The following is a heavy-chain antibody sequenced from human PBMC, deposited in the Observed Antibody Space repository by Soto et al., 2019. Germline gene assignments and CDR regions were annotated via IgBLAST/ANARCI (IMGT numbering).Heavy chain of an antibody. CDR3: ARKSAIFGVGPIPPYYYGMDV. Sequence: GASVKVSCKASGGTFSSYAISWVRQAPGQRLEWMGGIIPIFGTANYAQKFQGRVTITADESTSTAYMELSSLRSEDTAVYYCARKSAIFGVGPIPPYYYGMDVWGQGTTVTVSS. D-gene: IGHD3-3*01. CDR2: IIPIFGTA. CDR1: GGTFSSYA. J-gene: IGHJ6*02. V-gene: IGHV1-69*13.